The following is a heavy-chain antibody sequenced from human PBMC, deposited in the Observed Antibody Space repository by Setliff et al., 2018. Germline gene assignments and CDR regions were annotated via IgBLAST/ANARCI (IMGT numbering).Heavy chain of an antibody. CDR2: VYNNGNNGIT. D-gene: IGHD1-1*01. Sequence: PSETLSLTCTVSGGSITNSYWSWIRQTPGKGLEWIGYVYNNGNNGITKYNPSLRSRVTMSLDTSKNNFSMQLRSVTAADTALYYCARIRGPTGNCQEAFDIWSEGTMVTVSS. J-gene: IGHJ3*02. V-gene: IGHV4-59*13. CDR3: ARIRGPTGNCQEAFDI. CDR1: GGSITNSY.